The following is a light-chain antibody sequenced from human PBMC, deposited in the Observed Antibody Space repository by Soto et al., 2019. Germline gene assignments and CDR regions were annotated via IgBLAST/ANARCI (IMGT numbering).Light chain of an antibody. J-gene: IGLJ2*01. Sequence: QSVLTQPPSVSAAPGQRVTISCSGSSSNIGSNYVSWYQQLPGTAPKLLIYDNYKRPSGIPDRFSGSTSGTSATLAIAGLQTGDVADYYCVSWDYSLSVFLFGGGTKLTVL. CDR2: DNY. V-gene: IGLV1-51*01. CDR1: SSNIGSNY. CDR3: VSWDYSLSVFL.